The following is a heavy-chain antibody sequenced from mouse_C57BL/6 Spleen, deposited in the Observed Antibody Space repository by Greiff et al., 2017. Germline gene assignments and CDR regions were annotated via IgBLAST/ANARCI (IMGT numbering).Heavy chain of an antibody. J-gene: IGHJ2*01. Sequence: EVKVEESGGGLVQPGGSMKLSCVASGFTFSNYWMNWVRQSPEKGLEWVAQIRLKSDNYATHYAESVKGRFTISRDDSKSSVYLQMNNLRAEDTGIYYCTAHGYFDYWGQGTTLTVSS. CDR3: TAHGYFDY. CDR2: IRLKSDNYAT. V-gene: IGHV6-3*01. CDR1: GFTFSNYW.